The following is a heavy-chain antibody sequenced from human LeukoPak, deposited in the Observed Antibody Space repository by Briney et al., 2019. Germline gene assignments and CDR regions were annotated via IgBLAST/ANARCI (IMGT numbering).Heavy chain of an antibody. CDR3: AKVGGDDDAFDI. V-gene: IGHV3-30*18. CDR1: GFTFSNYW. Sequence: GGSLRLSCAASGFTFSNYWMNWVRQAPGKGPEWVAVISYDGSNKYYADSVKGRFTISRDNSKNTLYLQMNSLRAEDTAVYYCAKVGGDDDAFDIWGQGTMVTVSS. CDR2: ISYDGSNK. D-gene: IGHD2-21*01. J-gene: IGHJ3*02.